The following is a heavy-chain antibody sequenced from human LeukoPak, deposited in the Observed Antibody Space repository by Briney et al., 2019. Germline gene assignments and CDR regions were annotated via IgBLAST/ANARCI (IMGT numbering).Heavy chain of an antibody. V-gene: IGHV4-39*07. CDR2: IYYSGST. J-gene: IGHJ3*02. D-gene: IGHD1-14*01. CDR1: GGSISSSSYY. CDR3: AKNSEIPPQHDAFDI. Sequence: SETLSLTCTVSGGSISSSSYYWGWIRQPPGKGLEWIGSIYYSGSTYYNPSLKSRVTISVDTSKNQFSLKLRSVTAADTAVYYWAKNSEIPPQHDAFDILGQGTKVTGSS.